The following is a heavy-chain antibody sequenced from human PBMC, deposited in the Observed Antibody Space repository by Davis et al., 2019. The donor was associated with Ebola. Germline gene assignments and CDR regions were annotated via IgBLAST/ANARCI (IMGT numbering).Heavy chain of an antibody. CDR1: GFTFSSYA. J-gene: IGHJ4*02. Sequence: GESLKISCAASGFTFSSYAMSWVRQAPGKGLEWVSYISSRSSYIYYADSVKGRFTISRDNAKNSLYLQMNSLRAEDTAVYYCARRTDQWGQGTLVTVSS. V-gene: IGHV3-21*05. CDR2: ISSRSSYI. CDR3: ARRTDQ.